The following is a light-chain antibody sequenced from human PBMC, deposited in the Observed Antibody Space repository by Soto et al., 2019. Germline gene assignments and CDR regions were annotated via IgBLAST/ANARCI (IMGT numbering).Light chain of an antibody. CDR2: RTS. Sequence: EIVMTQSPATLSVSPGERATLSCRASQSVSTNYLPCYQQNPGQAPRLLIHRTSTRATGIPDRFSGGGSGTDFTLTISRLAPEDFAVYYCQQYGTSPQTFGQGTKVDIK. J-gene: IGKJ1*01. V-gene: IGKV3-20*01. CDR1: QSVSTNY. CDR3: QQYGTSPQT.